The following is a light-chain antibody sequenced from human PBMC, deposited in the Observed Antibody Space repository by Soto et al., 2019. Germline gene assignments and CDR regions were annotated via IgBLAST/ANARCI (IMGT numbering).Light chain of an antibody. J-gene: IGLJ1*01. Sequence: QSVLTQPPSVSEAPRQRVTISCSGSSSNIGNNAVNWYQQLPGKAPKLLIYYDDLLPSGVSDRFSGSKSGTSASLAISGLQSEDEADYYCAAWDDSLNHYVFGTGTKVTVL. CDR1: SSNIGNNA. V-gene: IGLV1-36*01. CDR3: AAWDDSLNHYV. CDR2: YDD.